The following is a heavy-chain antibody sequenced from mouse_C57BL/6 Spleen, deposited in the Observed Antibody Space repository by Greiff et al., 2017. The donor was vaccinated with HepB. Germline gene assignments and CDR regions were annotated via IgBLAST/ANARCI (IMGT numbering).Heavy chain of an antibody. J-gene: IGHJ4*01. CDR2: ISNGGGST. Sequence: EVNVVESGGGLVQPGGSLKLSCAASGFTFSDYYMYWVRQTPEKRLEWVAYISNGGGSTYYPDTVKGRFTISRDNAKNTLYLQMSRLKSEDTAMYYCARSTMVTAYYAMDYWGQGTSVTVSS. D-gene: IGHD2-2*01. CDR1: GFTFSDYY. CDR3: ARSTMVTAYYAMDY. V-gene: IGHV5-12*01.